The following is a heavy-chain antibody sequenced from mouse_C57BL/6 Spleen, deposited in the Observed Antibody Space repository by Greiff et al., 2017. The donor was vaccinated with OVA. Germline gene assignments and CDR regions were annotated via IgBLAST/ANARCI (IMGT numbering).Heavy chain of an antibody. CDR2: ISSGSSTI. V-gene: IGHV5-17*01. J-gene: IGHJ4*01. CDR3: ARGVTTVVEDYAMDY. CDR1: GFTFSDYG. D-gene: IGHD1-1*01. Sequence: DVMLVESGGGLVKPGGSLKLSCAASGFTFSDYGMHWVRQAPEKGLEWVAYISSGSSTIYYADTVKGRFTISRDNAKNTLFLQMTSLRSEDTAMYYCARGVTTVVEDYAMDYWGQGTSVTVSS.